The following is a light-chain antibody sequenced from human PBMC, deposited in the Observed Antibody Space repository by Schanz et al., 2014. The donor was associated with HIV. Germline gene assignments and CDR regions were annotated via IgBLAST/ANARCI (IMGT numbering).Light chain of an antibody. J-gene: IGLJ3*02. Sequence: QSALTQPPSASGSPGQSVTISCTGTTSDIGNHDFVSWYQQHPGKAPKLMIYDVSNRPSGVSSRFSGSKSGNTASLTISGLQAGDEADYYCSSYVGKAMVFGGGTKLTVL. CDR3: SSYVGKAMV. V-gene: IGLV2-8*01. CDR1: TSDIGNHDF. CDR2: DVS.